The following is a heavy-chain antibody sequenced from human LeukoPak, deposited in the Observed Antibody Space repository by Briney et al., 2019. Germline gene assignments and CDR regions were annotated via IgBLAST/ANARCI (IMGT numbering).Heavy chain of an antibody. Sequence: PGGSLRLSCAASGFTFSSYAMHWVRQAPGKGLEWVAVISYDGSNKYYADSVKGRFTISRDNSKNTLYLQMNSLRAEDTAVYYCVRVRNWNYVRYYYYGMDVWGQGTTVTVSS. D-gene: IGHD1-7*01. CDR2: ISYDGSNK. V-gene: IGHV3-30-3*01. J-gene: IGHJ6*02. CDR1: GFTFSSYA. CDR3: VRVRNWNYVRYYYYGMDV.